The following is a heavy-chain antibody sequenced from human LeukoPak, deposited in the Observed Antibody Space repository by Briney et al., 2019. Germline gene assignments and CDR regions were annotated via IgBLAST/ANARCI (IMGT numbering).Heavy chain of an antibody. CDR2: IYPGDSDT. V-gene: IGHV5-51*01. CDR1: GYTFDTYW. CDR3: ARHSVPGSSSSSVPY. D-gene: IGHD3-10*01. Sequence: GESLKISCKGSGYTFDTYWIGWVRQMPGKGLEWMGIIYPGDSDTRYSPSFQGQVTISADKSISTAYLQWSSLKASGTAMYYCARHSVPGSSSSSVPYWGQGTLVTVSS. J-gene: IGHJ4*02.